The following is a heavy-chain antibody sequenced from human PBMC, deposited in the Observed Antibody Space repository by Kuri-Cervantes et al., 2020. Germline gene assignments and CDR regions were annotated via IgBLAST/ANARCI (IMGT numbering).Heavy chain of an antibody. D-gene: IGHD3-10*01. CDR3: ARERATGLLLWYYMDV. CDR2: MNPNSGNI. J-gene: IGHJ6*03. Sequence: ASVKVSCKASGYTFTSYDINWVRQATGQGLEWMGWMNPNSGNIGYAQKFQGRVTMTRNTSISTAYMELSSLRSEDTAVYYCARERATGLLLWYYMDVWGKGTTVTVSS. CDR1: GYTFTSYD. V-gene: IGHV1-8*01.